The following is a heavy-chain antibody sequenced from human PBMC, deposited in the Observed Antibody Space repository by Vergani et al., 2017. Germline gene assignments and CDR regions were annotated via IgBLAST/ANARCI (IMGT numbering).Heavy chain of an antibody. Sequence: EVQLVQSGAEVKKPGESLRISCKGSGYSFTSYWISWVRQMPGKGLEWMGRIDPSDSYTNYSPSFQGHVTISADKSISTAYLQWSSLKASDTAMYYCARRASTSCGGDCYYNWFDPWGQGTLVTVSS. V-gene: IGHV5-10-1*03. CDR1: GYSFTSYW. CDR2: IDPSDSYT. D-gene: IGHD2-21*02. CDR3: ARRASTSCGGDCYYNWFDP. J-gene: IGHJ5*02.